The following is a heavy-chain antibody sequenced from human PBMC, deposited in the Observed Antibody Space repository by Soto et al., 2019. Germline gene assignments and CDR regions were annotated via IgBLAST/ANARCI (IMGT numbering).Heavy chain of an antibody. Sequence: GESLKISCKGSGYSFTGDWIGWVRQMPGKGLEWMGIIYPGDSDTRYSPSFQGQVTISADKSISTAYLQWSSLKASDTAMYYCARQRATAVVETYYFYTMDVWGPGTAVT. J-gene: IGHJ6*02. CDR3: ARQRATAVVETYYFYTMDV. D-gene: IGHD6-19*01. CDR2: IYPGDSDT. CDR1: GYSFTGDW. V-gene: IGHV5-51*01.